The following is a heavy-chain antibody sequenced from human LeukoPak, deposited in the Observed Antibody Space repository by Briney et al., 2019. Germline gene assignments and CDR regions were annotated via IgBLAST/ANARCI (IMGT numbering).Heavy chain of an antibody. D-gene: IGHD3-10*01. Sequence: GGSLRLSCAASGFTFSSYGMHWVRQAPGKGLEWVANIKLDVSETYYVDSVRGRFTISRDNAKNSLYLQMDSLRAEDTAVYYCARKGNAFDFWGQGTMVTVSS. J-gene: IGHJ3*01. CDR1: GFTFSSYG. CDR3: ARKGNAFDF. CDR2: IKLDVSET. V-gene: IGHV3-7*01.